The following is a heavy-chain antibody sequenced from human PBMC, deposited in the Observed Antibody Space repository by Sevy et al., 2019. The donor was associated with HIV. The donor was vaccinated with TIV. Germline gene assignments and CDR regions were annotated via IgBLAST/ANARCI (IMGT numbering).Heavy chain of an antibody. CDR3: TTINTYYACSGVKYYFDY. J-gene: IGHJ4*02. D-gene: IGHD3-22*01. CDR2: IKSKTDGGTT. V-gene: IGHV3-15*01. Sequence: GGSLRLSCAASGFTFSNAWMSWVRQAPGKGLEWVGRIKSKTDGGTTDYAAPVKGRFTISRDDSKNTLYLQMNSLKTEDTVVYYCTTINTYYACSGVKYYFDYLGQGTLVTVSS. CDR1: GFTFSNAW.